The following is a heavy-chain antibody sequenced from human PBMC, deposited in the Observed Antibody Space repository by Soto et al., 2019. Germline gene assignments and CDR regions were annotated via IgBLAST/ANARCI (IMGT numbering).Heavy chain of an antibody. J-gene: IGHJ5*02. CDR1: GGSITNYY. V-gene: IGHV4-4*07. CDR2: MYTKERT. Sequence: SETLSLTCTVSGGSITNYYWSWIRQPAGKGLEWIGRMYTKERTNYNLSFKSRVAMSVDTSKNQFSLKLNAVTAADTAVYYCARDDYTDGGNNWFDPWGQGTLVTVSS. CDR3: ARDDYTDGGNNWFDP. D-gene: IGHD3-16*01.